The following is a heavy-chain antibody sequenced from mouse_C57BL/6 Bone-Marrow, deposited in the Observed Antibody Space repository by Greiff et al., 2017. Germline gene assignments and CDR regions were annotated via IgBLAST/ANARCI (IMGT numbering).Heavy chain of an antibody. CDR1: GYTFTSYW. J-gene: IGHJ2*01. CDR2: IDPSDSET. CDR3: ARSYYGNYFDY. V-gene: IGHV1-52*01. Sequence: QVQLQQPGAELVRPGSSVKLSCKASGYTFTSYWMHWVKQRPIQGLEWIGNIDPSDSETHYNQKFKDKATLTVDKSSSTAYMQLSSLTSEDSAVYDCARSYYGNYFDYWGQGTTLIVSS. D-gene: IGHD1-1*01.